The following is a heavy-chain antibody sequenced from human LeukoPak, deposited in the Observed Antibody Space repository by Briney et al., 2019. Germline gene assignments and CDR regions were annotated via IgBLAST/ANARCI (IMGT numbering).Heavy chain of an antibody. CDR3: ARDAVDTANAV. CDR2: INSDGSST. Sequence: GGSLRLSCAASGFTFSSYRMHWVRQAPGKGLVWVSRINSDGSSTNYADSVKGRFTISRDNAKNTLYLQMNSLRAEDTAVYYCARDAVDTANAVWGQGTTVTVSS. D-gene: IGHD5-18*01. V-gene: IGHV3-74*01. CDR1: GFTFSSYR. J-gene: IGHJ6*02.